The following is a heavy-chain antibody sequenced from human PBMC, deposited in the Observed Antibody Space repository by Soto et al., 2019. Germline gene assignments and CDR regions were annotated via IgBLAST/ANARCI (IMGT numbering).Heavy chain of an antibody. Sequence: QVQLVESGGGVVQPGRSLRLSCAASGFTFSTYGMHWVRQAPGKGLEWVAVISYDAKHKYYADSLKGRFTISRDNSKNTLYLQMNSLRAEDTAVYYCAKGAVQDLWSGYYTLFDSWGKGTLVTVSS. CDR2: ISYDAKHK. J-gene: IGHJ4*02. CDR1: GFTFSTYG. D-gene: IGHD3-3*01. CDR3: AKGAVQDLWSGYYTLFDS. V-gene: IGHV3-30*18.